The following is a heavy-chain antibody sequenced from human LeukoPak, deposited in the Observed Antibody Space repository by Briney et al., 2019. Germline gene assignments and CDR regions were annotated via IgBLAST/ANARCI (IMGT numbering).Heavy chain of an antibody. Sequence: PSETLSLTCTVSGYSISSYYWSWIRQPAGKGLEWIGRINTSGTSNYNPSLRSRVTMSVDTSKNQFSLNLTSVTAADTAVYYCAREGGGPRWLDPWVQRTLVTASS. CDR3: AREGGGPRWLDP. CDR2: INTSGTS. J-gene: IGHJ5*02. D-gene: IGHD6-25*01. V-gene: IGHV4-4*07. CDR1: GYSISSYY.